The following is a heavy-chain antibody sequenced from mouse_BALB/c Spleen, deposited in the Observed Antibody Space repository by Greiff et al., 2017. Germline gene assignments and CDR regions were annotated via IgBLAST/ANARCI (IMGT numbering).Heavy chain of an antibody. CDR1: GFTFSSYA. CDR3: ARGITTVVAGRYYFDY. V-gene: IGHV5-6-5*01. D-gene: IGHD1-1*01. CDR2: ISSGGST. Sequence: DVMLVESGGGLVKPGGSLKLSCAASGFTFSSYAMSWVRQTPEKRLEWVASISSGGSTYYPDSVKGRFTISRDNARNILYLQMSSLRSEDTAMYYCARGITTVVAGRYYFDYWGQGTTLTVSS. J-gene: IGHJ2*01.